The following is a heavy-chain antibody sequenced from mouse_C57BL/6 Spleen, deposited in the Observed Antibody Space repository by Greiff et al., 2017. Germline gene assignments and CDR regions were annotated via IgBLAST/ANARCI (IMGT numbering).Heavy chain of an antibody. CDR2: ISDGGSYT. V-gene: IGHV5-4*01. D-gene: IGHD4-1*01. Sequence: EVQRVESGGGLVKPGGSLKLSCAASGFTFSSYAMSWVRQTPEKRLEWVATISDGGSYTYYPDNVKGRFTISRDNAKNNLYLQMSHLKSEDTAMYYCARERGFANWAYAMDYWGQGTSVTVSS. CDR1: GFTFSSYA. CDR3: ARERGFANWAYAMDY. J-gene: IGHJ4*01.